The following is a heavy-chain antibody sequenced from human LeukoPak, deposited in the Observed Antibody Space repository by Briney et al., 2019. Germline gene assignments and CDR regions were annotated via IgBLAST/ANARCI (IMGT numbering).Heavy chain of an antibody. CDR3: ARSGLVVGAAVDY. CDR2: ITPDGANT. V-gene: IGHV3-64*02. J-gene: IGHJ4*02. Sequence: PGGSLRLSCAASGFSFSNYAMHWVRQTPGNGLEYVSAITPDGANTYYADSVKGRFTISRDNSRNTLYLQMDSLTVEDLAVYYCARSGLVVGAAVDYWGQGTLVTVSS. CDR1: GFSFSNYA. D-gene: IGHD1-26*01.